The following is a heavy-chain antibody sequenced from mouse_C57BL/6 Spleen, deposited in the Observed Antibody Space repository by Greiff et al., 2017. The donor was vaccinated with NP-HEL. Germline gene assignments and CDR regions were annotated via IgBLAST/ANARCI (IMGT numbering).Heavy chain of an antibody. D-gene: IGHD1-1*01. Sequence: EVQGVESGGGLVQPGGSLKLSCAASGFTFSDYGMAWVRQAPRKGPEWVAFISNLAYSIYYADTVTGRFTISRENAKNTLYLEMSRLRSEDTAMYYCARHPYGSSYEYFDVWGTGTTVTVSS. J-gene: IGHJ1*03. CDR1: GFTFSDYG. V-gene: IGHV5-15*01. CDR3: ARHPYGSSYEYFDV. CDR2: ISNLAYSI.